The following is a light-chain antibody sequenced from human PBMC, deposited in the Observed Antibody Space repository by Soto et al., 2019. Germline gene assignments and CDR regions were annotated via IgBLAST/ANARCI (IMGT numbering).Light chain of an antibody. Sequence: DIQMTQSPSSLSASVGDRVTITCRASQRISSSLNWYQQKPGKAPKLLIYAASSLQSGVPSRFSGSGSGTDFTLTISSLQPEDFATYYCQQSYTTPPTFGQGTKGEIK. CDR1: QRISSS. CDR3: QQSYTTPPT. CDR2: AAS. J-gene: IGKJ1*01. V-gene: IGKV1-39*01.